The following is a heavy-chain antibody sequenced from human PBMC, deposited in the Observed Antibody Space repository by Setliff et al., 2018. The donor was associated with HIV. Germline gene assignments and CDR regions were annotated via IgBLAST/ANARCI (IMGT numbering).Heavy chain of an antibody. CDR2: VFYSGTT. V-gene: IGHV4-39*02. CDR1: GGFINTNSYY. D-gene: IGHD1-26*01. Sequence: KASETLSLTCNVSGGFINTNSYYWGWIRQPPGKNVEWIGNVFYSGTTYYSPSLKSRVTISVDTAKNHFSLRLSSVTAADTAVYFCVALSVVQTQAMELAWFEPWGQGTPVTVS. CDR3: VALSVVQTQAMELAWFEP. J-gene: IGHJ5*02.